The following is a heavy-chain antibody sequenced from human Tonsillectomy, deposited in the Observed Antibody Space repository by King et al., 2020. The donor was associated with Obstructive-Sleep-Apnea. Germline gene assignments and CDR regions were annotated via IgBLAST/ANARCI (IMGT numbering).Heavy chain of an antibody. V-gene: IGHV4-34*01. CDR3: ARGYSRWLARTYYFDY. CDR2: INHSGST. Sequence: VQLQQWGAGLLKPSETLSLTCAVYGGSFSGYYWSWIRQPPGKGLEWIGEINHSGSTNYNPSLKSRVTISVDTSKNQFSLKLRSVTAADTAVYYCARGYSRWLARTYYFDYWGQGTLVTVSS. J-gene: IGHJ4*02. D-gene: IGHD6-19*01. CDR1: GGSFSGYY.